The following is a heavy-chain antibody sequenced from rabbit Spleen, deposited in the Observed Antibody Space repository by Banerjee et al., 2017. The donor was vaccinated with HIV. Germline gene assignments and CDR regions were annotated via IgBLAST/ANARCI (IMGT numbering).Heavy chain of an antibody. V-gene: IGHV1S69*01. CDR3: ARDGGYSSGHTFDP. CDR1: GFSLSSYD. J-gene: IGHJ2*01. CDR2: IGAGGST. Sequence: QSLEESGGRLVTPGGSLTLTCTASGFSLSSYDMGWVRQAPGKGLEWIGIIGAGGSTYYASWAKGRFTISKTSTTVDLKMTSLTTEDTATYFCARDGGYSSGHTFDPWGPGTLVTVS. D-gene: IGHD4-1*01.